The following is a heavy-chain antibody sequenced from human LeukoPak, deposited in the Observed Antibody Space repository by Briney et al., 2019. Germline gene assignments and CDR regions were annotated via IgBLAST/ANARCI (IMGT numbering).Heavy chain of an antibody. D-gene: IGHD2-15*01. CDR3: ARSPVAAPQYYFDY. V-gene: IGHV4-61*02. J-gene: IGHJ4*02. Sequence: SETLSLTCTVSGGSISSGSYYWSWIRQPAGKGLEWIGRIYTSGSTNYNPSLKSRVTISVDTSKNQFSLKLSSVTAADTAVYYCARSPVAAPQYYFDYWGQGTLVTVSS. CDR1: GGSISSGSYY. CDR2: IYTSGST.